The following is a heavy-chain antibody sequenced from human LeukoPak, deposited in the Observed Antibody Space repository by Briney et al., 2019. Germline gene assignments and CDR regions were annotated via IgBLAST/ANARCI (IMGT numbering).Heavy chain of an antibody. CDR1: GYSFTSYW. CDR3: ARRVVGATYAFDI. V-gene: IGHV5-51*01. D-gene: IGHD1-26*01. J-gene: IGHJ3*02. Sequence: GGSLKISCKGSGYSFTSYWIGWVRQMPGKGLEWMGIIYPGDSDTRYSPSFQGQVTISADKSISTAYLQWSSLKASDTAMYYCARRVVGATYAFDIWGQGTMVTVSS. CDR2: IYPGDSDT.